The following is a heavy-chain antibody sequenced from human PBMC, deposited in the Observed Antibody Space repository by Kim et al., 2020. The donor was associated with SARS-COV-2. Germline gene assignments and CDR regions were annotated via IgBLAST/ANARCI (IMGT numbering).Heavy chain of an antibody. CDR3: ASRVVKYIAVAGYFDY. Sequence: SVKVSCKASGGTFSSYAISWVRQAPGQGLEWMGGIIPIFGTANYAQKFQGRVTITADESTSTAYMELSSLRSEDTAVYYCASRVVKYIAVAGYFDYWGQGTLVTVSS. J-gene: IGHJ4*02. CDR1: GGTFSSYA. V-gene: IGHV1-69*13. CDR2: IIPIFGTA. D-gene: IGHD6-19*01.